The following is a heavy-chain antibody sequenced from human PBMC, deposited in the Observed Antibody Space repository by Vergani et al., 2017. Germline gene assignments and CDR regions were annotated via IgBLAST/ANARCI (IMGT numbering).Heavy chain of an antibody. D-gene: IGHD6-19*01. CDR1: GGTFSSDA. J-gene: IGHJ4*02. Sequence: QVQLVQSGAEVKKPGASVKVSCKASGGTFSSDAISRVRQAPGQGLEWMGGIIPIFGTANYTKKFQGRVTITADESTSTAYMELSSLRSEDTAVYYCASEPGIAVVGRFDYWGQGTLVTVSS. CDR2: IIPIFGTA. CDR3: ASEPGIAVVGRFDY. V-gene: IGHV1-69*01.